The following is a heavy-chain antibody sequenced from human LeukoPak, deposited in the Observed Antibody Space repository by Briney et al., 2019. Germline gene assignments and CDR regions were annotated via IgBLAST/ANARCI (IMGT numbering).Heavy chain of an antibody. CDR3: ARDDFWSGYYYFHH. V-gene: IGHV4-4*07. Sequence: SETLSLNCTVSGGSIDSYYWSWIRQPAGKGLEWIGRIFIRGRTNYNPSLKSRVTMSVDRSKNQFSLKLSSVTAADTAVYYCARDDFWSGYYYFHHWGQGTLVTVSS. CDR1: GGSIDSYY. J-gene: IGHJ1*01. D-gene: IGHD3-3*01. CDR2: IFIRGRT.